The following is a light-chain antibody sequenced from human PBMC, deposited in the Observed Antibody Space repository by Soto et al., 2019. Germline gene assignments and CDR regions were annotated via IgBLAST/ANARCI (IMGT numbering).Light chain of an antibody. V-gene: IGKV1-33*01. CDR2: DAS. CDR1: QDISNY. CDR3: QQYNKCPLS. Sequence: DIQMTQSPSSLSASVGDRVTITCQASQDISNYLNWYQQKPGKAPKLLIYDASNLETGVPSRFSGSGSGTDFTITISSLQPEDIAVYYCQQYNKCPLSFGGGTKVELK. J-gene: IGKJ4*01.